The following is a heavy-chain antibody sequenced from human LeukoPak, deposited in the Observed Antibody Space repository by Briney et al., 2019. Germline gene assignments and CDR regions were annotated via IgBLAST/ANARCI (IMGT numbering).Heavy chain of an antibody. CDR3: VKSAGKDGYRDVFDI. V-gene: IGHV3-23*01. J-gene: IGHJ3*02. CDR1: GITFSNSA. Sequence: GGSLRLSCVPSGITFSNSALSWVRQAPGEGLEWVSTITKSGDQTHYADSVRGLFTISRDIFKNTLYLQMNSLRAEDTAVYHCVKSAGKDGYRDVFDIWGQGTVVTVSS. CDR2: ITKSGDQT. D-gene: IGHD5-24*01.